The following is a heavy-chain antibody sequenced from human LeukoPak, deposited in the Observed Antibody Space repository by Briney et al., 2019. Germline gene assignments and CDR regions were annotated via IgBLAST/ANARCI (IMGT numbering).Heavy chain of an antibody. CDR2: IDWDDDK. V-gene: IGHV2-70*11. CDR1: GFSLSTSGMC. D-gene: IGHD5-12*01. Sequence: SGPTLVNPTQTLTLTCTFSGFSLSTSGMCVSWIRQPPGKALEWLARIDWDDDKYYSTSLKTRLTISKDTSKNQVVLTMTNMDPVDTATYYCARTLGGGYSGYDWGYWGQGTLVTVSS. CDR3: ARTLGGGYSGYDWGY. J-gene: IGHJ4*02.